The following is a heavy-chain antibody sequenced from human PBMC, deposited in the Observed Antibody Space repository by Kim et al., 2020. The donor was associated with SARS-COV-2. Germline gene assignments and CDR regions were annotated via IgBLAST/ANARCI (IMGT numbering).Heavy chain of an antibody. CDR1: GFTFSSYA. Sequence: GGSLRLSCAASGFTFSSYAMSWVRQAPGKGLEWVSAISGSGGSTYYADSVKGRFTISRDNSKNTLYLQMNSLRAEDTAVYYCAKAPIAAGRYNWFDPWGQGTLVTVSS. D-gene: IGHD6-13*01. CDR3: AKAPIAAGRYNWFDP. CDR2: ISGSGGST. J-gene: IGHJ5*02. V-gene: IGHV3-23*01.